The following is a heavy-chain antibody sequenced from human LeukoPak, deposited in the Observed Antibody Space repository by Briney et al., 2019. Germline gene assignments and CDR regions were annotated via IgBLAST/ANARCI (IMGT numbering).Heavy chain of an antibody. V-gene: IGHV3-48*04. CDR3: ARDPSTPQQLGNFDY. CDR1: GFTFSSYS. J-gene: IGHJ4*02. D-gene: IGHD6-13*01. Sequence: TGGSLRLSCAASGFTFSSYSMNLVRQAPGKGLEWVSYISSSSSTIYYADSVKGRFTISRDNAKNSLYLQMNSLRAEDTAVYYCARDPSTPQQLGNFDYWGQGTLVTVSS. CDR2: ISSSSSTI.